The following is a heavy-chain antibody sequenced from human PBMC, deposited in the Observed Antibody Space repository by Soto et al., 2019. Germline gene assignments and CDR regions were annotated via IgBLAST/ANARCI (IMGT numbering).Heavy chain of an antibody. CDR1: GYSFTNYW. CDR3: ARRQDYYDSSGYYPNKYYFDY. D-gene: IGHD3-22*01. Sequence: GESLKISCKGSGYSFTNYWIGWVRQMPGKGLEWMGIIYPGDSDTRYSPSFQGQVTISADKSISTAYLQWSSLKASDTAMYYCARRQDYYDSSGYYPNKYYFDYWGQGTLVTVSS. J-gene: IGHJ4*02. CDR2: IYPGDSDT. V-gene: IGHV5-51*01.